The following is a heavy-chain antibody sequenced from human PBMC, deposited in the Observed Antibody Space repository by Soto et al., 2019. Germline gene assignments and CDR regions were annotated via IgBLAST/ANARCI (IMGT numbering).Heavy chain of an antibody. Sequence: VQLQESGPGLVKPSETLSLTCTVSGGSITGYYWTWIRQPPGKGLEWIGYVFYKGNTNYNPSLKSRVTISVDTSANQFSLRLSSVTAADTAVYYCARSGDSFGFTDYWGQGTLVTVSS. CDR3: ARSGDSFGFTDY. D-gene: IGHD5-18*01. CDR1: GGSITGYY. CDR2: VFYKGNT. J-gene: IGHJ4*02. V-gene: IGHV4-59*01.